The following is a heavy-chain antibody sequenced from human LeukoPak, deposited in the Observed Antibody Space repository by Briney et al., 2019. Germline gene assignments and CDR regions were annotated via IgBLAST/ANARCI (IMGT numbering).Heavy chain of an antibody. Sequence: SQTLSLTCTVSGGSISSGSYYWSWIRQPAGKGLEWIGRTYTSGSTNYNPSLKSRVTISVDTSKNQFSLKLSSVTAADTAVYYCAREVVTGHYYYYYGMDVWGQGTTVTVSS. CDR2: TYTSGST. V-gene: IGHV4-61*02. J-gene: IGHJ6*02. CDR3: AREVVTGHYYYYYGMDV. D-gene: IGHD4-23*01. CDR1: GGSISSGSYY.